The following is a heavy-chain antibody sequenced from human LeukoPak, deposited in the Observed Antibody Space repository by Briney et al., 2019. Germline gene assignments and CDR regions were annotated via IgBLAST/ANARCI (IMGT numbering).Heavy chain of an antibody. Sequence: SETLSLTCTVSGGSISSYYWSWIRQPPGKGLEWIGEINHSGSTNYNPSLKSRVTISVDTSKNQFSLKLSSVTAADTAVYYCARQITMIVDTSRDAFDIWGQGTMVTVSS. V-gene: IGHV4-34*01. D-gene: IGHD3-22*01. CDR3: ARQITMIVDTSRDAFDI. CDR2: INHSGST. CDR1: GGSISSYY. J-gene: IGHJ3*02.